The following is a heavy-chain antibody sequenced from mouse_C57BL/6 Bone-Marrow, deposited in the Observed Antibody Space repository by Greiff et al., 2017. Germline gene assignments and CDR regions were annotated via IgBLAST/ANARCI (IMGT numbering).Heavy chain of an antibody. CDR2: ISSGGDYI. V-gene: IGHV5-9-1*02. J-gene: IGHJ4*01. CDR3: TREGGNVYSAIDY. Sequence: DVMLVESGEGLVKPGGSLKLSCAASGFTFSSYAMSWVRQTPEKRLEWVAYISSGGDYIYYADNVKGRFTISRDNARNTLYLEMSSLKSEDAAVYYCTREGGNVYSAIDYWGQGTSVTVSS. CDR1: GFTFSSYA.